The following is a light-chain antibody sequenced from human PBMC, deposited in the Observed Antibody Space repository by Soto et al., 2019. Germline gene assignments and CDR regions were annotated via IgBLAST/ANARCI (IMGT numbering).Light chain of an antibody. CDR3: IQALQTPLT. CDR2: LGS. V-gene: IGKV2-28*01. J-gene: IGKJ4*01. Sequence: DIVMTQSPLSLPVTPGEPASISCRSSQSLLHSSGRYYLDWYLQKPGQSPQLLIYLGSHRASGVXDRXSGSGSGTDFTLTISRVEAEDVGIYYCIQALQTPLTFGGGTRVEIK. CDR1: QSLLHSSGRYY.